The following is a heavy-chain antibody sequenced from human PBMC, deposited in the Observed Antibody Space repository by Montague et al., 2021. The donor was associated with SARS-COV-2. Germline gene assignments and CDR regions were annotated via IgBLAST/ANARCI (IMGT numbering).Heavy chain of an antibody. J-gene: IGHJ5*02. V-gene: IGHV4-39*02. CDR1: GGSISSSNYY. CDR3: AREGFSSGYYET. Sequence: SETLSLTCSVSGGSISSSNYYWGWIRQPPGKGLEWIGSIYYSGSTYYNPSLKSRVAISVDTSKNQFSLLGSMTAADTAVFYCAREGFSSGYYETWGQGTLVTVSS. D-gene: IGHD3-22*01. CDR2: IYYSGST.